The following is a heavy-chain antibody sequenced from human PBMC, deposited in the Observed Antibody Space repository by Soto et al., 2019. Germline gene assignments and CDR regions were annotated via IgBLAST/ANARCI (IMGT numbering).Heavy chain of an antibody. CDR1: GGSISSYY. J-gene: IGHJ4*02. D-gene: IGHD4-17*01. CDR3: ASRYGVSFDY. V-gene: IGHV4-59*08. CDR2: IYYRGST. Sequence: QVQLQESGPGLVKPSETLSLTCTVSGGSISSYYWSWIRQPPGKGLEWIGYIYYRGSTTYNPSLKSRVTSSVATSKNQSSLMLSSVTAADTAVYYCASRYGVSFDYWGQGTLVTVSS.